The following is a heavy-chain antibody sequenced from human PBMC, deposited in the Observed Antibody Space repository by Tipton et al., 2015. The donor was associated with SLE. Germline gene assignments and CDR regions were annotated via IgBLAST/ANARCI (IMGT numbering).Heavy chain of an antibody. CDR2: ISAYNGNT. J-gene: IGHJ4*02. CDR3: ARGCSSASCFLGNS. Sequence: QLVQSGAEVKKPGASVRVSCKTSGYNFTAHYIHWVRQAPGQGLEGMGWISAYNGNTNYAQKLQGRVTMTADTSTSTASMELRSLRSYGPAVYYCARGCSSASCFLGNSWGQGTLVTLSS. V-gene: IGHV1-18*04. CDR1: GYNFTAHY. D-gene: IGHD2-2*01.